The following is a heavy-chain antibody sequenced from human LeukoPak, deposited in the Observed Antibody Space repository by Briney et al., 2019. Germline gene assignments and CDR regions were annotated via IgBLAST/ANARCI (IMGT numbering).Heavy chain of an antibody. CDR1: GFTFSSYS. Sequence: TGGSLRLSCAASGFTFSSYSMNWVRQAPGKGLEWVSSISSSSSYIYYADSVKGRFTISRDNAKNSLYLQMNSLRAEDTAVYYCARSRITIFGVVIIDYWGQGTLVTVSS. CDR3: ARSRITIFGVVIIDY. V-gene: IGHV3-21*01. CDR2: ISSSSSYI. D-gene: IGHD3-3*01. J-gene: IGHJ4*02.